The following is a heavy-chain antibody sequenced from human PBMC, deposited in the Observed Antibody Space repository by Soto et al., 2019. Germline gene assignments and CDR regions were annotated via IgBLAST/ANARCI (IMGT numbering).Heavy chain of an antibody. Sequence: ASVKVSCKASGYTFTSYGVNWVRQATGQGLEWMGWMNPNSGNTGYAQKFQGRVTMTRNTSISTAYMELSSLRSEDTAVYYCAREMTTRGMYVWGQGTTVTVSS. J-gene: IGHJ6*02. V-gene: IGHV1-8*01. D-gene: IGHD1-1*01. CDR2: MNPNSGNT. CDR3: AREMTTRGMYV. CDR1: GYTFTSYG.